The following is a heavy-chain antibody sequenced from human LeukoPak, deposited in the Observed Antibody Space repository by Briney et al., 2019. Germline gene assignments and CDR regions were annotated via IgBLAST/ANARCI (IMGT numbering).Heavy chain of an antibody. J-gene: IGHJ6*02. Sequence: ASVKVSCKASGYTFTSYGITWVRQAPGQGLEWMGWISAYNGYTNYAQKLQGRVTMTTDTSTSTAYMELRSLRSDDTAVYYCARGGLCSSTSCYGYYYGMDVWGQGTMVTVSS. V-gene: IGHV1-18*01. CDR3: ARGGLCSSTSCYGYYYGMDV. D-gene: IGHD2-2*01. CDR1: GYTFTSYG. CDR2: ISAYNGYT.